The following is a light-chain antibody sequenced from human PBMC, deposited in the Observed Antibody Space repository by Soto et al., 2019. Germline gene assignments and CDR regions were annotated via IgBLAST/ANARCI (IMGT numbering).Light chain of an antibody. J-gene: IGKJ1*01. CDR1: QSISNTY. CDR3: QYYGNSPGT. V-gene: IGKV3-20*01. Sequence: EIVLTQSPGTLSLSPGERAALSCRASQSISNTYLAWYQQNPGQAPRLLIYGASTRATGIPDRFSGSGSGTDFTLTISRLEPEDFVVYYCQYYGNSPGTFGQGTKVEIK. CDR2: GAS.